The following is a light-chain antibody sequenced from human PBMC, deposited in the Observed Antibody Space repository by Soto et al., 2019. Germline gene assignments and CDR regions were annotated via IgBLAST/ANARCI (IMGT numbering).Light chain of an antibody. V-gene: IGLV2-14*01. CDR2: DVS. CDR1: SSDVGGDNY. Sequence: QSALTQPACVSGSPGQSITISFTGTSSDVGGDNYVSWYQQHPGKAPKLMIYDVSNRPSGVSNRFSGTKSGNTASLTISGLQAEDEADYYCSSYTSSSTLVFGGGTKLTVL. CDR3: SSYTSSSTLV. J-gene: IGLJ2*01.